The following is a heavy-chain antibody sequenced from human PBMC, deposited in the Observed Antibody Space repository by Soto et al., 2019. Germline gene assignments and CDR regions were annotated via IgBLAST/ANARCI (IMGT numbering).Heavy chain of an antibody. CDR1: GGSFSGYY. Sequence: QVQLQQWGAGLLKPSETLSLTCAVYGGSFSGYYWSWIRQPPGKGLEWIGEINHSGSTNYNPSLKSRVTISVDTSKNQFSLKLSSVTAADTAVYYCARSPSRRSGYYRTVSYYFDYWGQGTLVTVSS. CDR3: ARSPSRRSGYYRTVSYYFDY. CDR2: INHSGST. V-gene: IGHV4-34*01. J-gene: IGHJ4*02. D-gene: IGHD3-22*01.